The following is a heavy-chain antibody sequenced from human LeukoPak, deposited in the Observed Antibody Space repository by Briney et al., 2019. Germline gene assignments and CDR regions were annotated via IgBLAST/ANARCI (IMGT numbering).Heavy chain of an antibody. CDR3: ARRKLAASAPFFAFDI. CDR2: IYPDDSDT. Sequence: GESLQISCKASGYSFSSYWIGWVRQIPGKGLEWMGGIYPDDSDTRYSPSFQGQVTISADKSISTAYLQWSSLKASDTAIYFCARRKLAASAPFFAFDIWGQGTMVTVSS. D-gene: IGHD6-6*01. V-gene: IGHV5-51*01. J-gene: IGHJ3*02. CDR1: GYSFSSYW.